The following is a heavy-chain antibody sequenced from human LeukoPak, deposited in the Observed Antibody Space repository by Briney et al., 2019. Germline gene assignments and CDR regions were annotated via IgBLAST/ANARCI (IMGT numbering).Heavy chain of an antibody. J-gene: IGHJ4*02. V-gene: IGHV3-30*03. CDR2: ISYDGSNK. CDR3: ARDGGSYN. CDR1: GFTFSSYG. D-gene: IGHD1-26*01. Sequence: GGSLRLSCAASGFTFSSYGMHWVRQAPGKGLEWVAVISYDGSNKYYADSVKGRFTISRDNSKNTLYLQMGSLRAEDMAVYYCARDGGSYNWGQGTLVTVSS.